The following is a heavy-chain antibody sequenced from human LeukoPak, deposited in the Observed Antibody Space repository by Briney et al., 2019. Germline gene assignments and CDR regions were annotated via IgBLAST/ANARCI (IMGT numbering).Heavy chain of an antibody. V-gene: IGHV1-3*04. Sequence: ASVKVSCKVSGYIINEYAIHWVRQAPGQRLEWMGWINTATFKTRYSQKFQGRLTIASDTSASSAYMELSSLRSDDTAVYYCARGPPSDIAAAGDELMGYWGQGTLVTVSS. CDR1: GYIINEYA. J-gene: IGHJ4*02. CDR3: ARGPPSDIAAAGDELMGY. D-gene: IGHD6-13*01. CDR2: INTATFKT.